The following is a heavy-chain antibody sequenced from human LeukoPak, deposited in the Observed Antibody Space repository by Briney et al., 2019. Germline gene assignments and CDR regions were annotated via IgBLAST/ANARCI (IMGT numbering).Heavy chain of an antibody. Sequence: SETLSLTCTVSGGSVSSGSYYWSWIRQPPGKELEGIGYIYYSGSTNYNPSLKSRVTISVDTSKNQFSLKLSSVTAADTAVYYCARVVPAASNWFDPWGQGTLVTVSS. CDR2: IYYSGST. CDR3: ARVVPAASNWFDP. V-gene: IGHV4-61*01. J-gene: IGHJ5*02. CDR1: GGSVSSGSYY. D-gene: IGHD2-2*01.